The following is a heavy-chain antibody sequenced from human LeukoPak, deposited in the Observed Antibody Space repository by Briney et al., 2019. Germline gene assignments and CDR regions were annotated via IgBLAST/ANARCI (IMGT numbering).Heavy chain of an antibody. CDR1: GGSISSYY. D-gene: IGHD3-3*01. Sequence: SETLSLTCTVSGGSISSYYWSWIRQPPGKGLEWIGYIYYSGSTNYNPSLKSRVTISVDTSKNQFSLKLSSVTAADTAVYYCTRVGGDDFWSGYYTPYFDYWGQGTLVTVSS. CDR3: TRVGGDDFWSGYYTPYFDY. J-gene: IGHJ4*02. CDR2: IYYSGST. V-gene: IGHV4-59*01.